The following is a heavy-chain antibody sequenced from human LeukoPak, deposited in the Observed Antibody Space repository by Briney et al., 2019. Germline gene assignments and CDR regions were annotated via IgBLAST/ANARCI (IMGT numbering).Heavy chain of an antibody. J-gene: IGHJ4*02. Sequence: GGSLRLSCAASGFTVSSNYMSWARQAPGKGLEWVSVIYSGGSTYYADSVKGRFTISRDNSKNTLYLQMKSLRAEDTAVYYCARDPQYSSSWNFDYWGQGTLVTVSS. CDR1: GFTVSSNY. CDR2: IYSGGST. D-gene: IGHD6-13*01. CDR3: ARDPQYSSSWNFDY. V-gene: IGHV3-66*02.